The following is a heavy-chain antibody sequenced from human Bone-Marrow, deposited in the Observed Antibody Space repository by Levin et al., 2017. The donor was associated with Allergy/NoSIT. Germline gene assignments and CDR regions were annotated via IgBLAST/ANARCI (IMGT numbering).Heavy chain of an antibody. CDR2: VYYDGTS. D-gene: IGHD6-19*01. Sequence: SQTLSLTCNVSGGSISTSEFFWSWIRQSPGKGLEWIGYVYYDGTSYYNPSLQSRFTISVDTSKNQFSLTVTSVTAADTAVYYCARAFPGIAVAGTTWGQGALVTVSS. J-gene: IGHJ4*02. CDR1: GGSISTSEFF. V-gene: IGHV4-30-4*08. CDR3: ARAFPGIAVAGTT.